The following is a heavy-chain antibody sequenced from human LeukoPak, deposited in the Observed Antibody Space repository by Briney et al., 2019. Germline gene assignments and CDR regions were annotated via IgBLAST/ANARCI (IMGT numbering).Heavy chain of an antibody. D-gene: IGHD6-6*01. Sequence: GASVKVSCKASGGTFSSYAISWVRQAPGQGLEWMGGIIPIFGTANYAQKFQGRVTITADESTSTAYMELSSLRSEDTAVYYCARETYSSSSSFDYWSQGTLVTVSS. CDR1: GGTFSSYA. CDR3: ARETYSSSSSFDY. J-gene: IGHJ4*02. V-gene: IGHV1-69*13. CDR2: IIPIFGTA.